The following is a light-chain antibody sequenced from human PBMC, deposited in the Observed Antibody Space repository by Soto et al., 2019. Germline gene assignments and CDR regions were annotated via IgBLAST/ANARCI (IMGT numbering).Light chain of an antibody. J-gene: IGKJ5*01. CDR3: QQRSNWIT. CDR1: QSVSVN. V-gene: IGKV3-15*01. CDR2: GAS. Sequence: EIVMTQSPATLSVSPGERATLSCRASQSVSVNLAWYQQKPGQPPRLLIYGASTRATDIPARFSGSGSGTDFTLTISSLEPEDFAVYYCQQRSNWITFGQGTRLEIK.